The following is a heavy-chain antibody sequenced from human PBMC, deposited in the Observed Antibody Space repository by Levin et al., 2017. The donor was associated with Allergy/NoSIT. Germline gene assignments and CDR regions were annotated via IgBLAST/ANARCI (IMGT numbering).Heavy chain of an antibody. CDR3: ARGGCSSTSCLDN. CDR1: GFTFSNYY. V-gene: IGHV3-74*01. D-gene: IGHD2-2*01. Sequence: GGSLRLSCAASGFTFSNYYMHWVRQAPGKGLEWVSRVYSDGTITDYADSVKGRFTISRDNARNTLYLQMNSLRAEDAAVYYCARGGCSSTSCLDNWGQGILVTVSS. J-gene: IGHJ4*02. CDR2: VYSDGTIT.